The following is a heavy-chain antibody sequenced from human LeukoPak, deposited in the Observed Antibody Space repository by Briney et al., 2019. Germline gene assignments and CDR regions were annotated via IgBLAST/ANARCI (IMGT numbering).Heavy chain of an antibody. CDR1: GFTFSSYW. CDR2: IYHSGST. CDR3: AREDSSSWRSFDY. V-gene: IGHV4-30-2*01. J-gene: IGHJ4*02. Sequence: LRLSCAASGFTFSSYWMSWIRQPPGKGLEWIGYIYHSGSTYYNPSLKSRVTISVDRSKNQFSLKLSSVTAADTAVYYCAREDSSSWRSFDYWGQGTLVTVS. D-gene: IGHD6-13*01.